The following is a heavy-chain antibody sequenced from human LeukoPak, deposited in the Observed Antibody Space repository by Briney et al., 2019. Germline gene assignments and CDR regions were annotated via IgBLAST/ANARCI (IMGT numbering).Heavy chain of an antibody. D-gene: IGHD3-22*01. CDR1: GFTFTSYW. CDR3: ARFYSDNGHYYPRGD. J-gene: IGHJ4*02. V-gene: IGHV3-74*01. Sequence: GGSLRLSCAASGFTFTSYWMHWVRQAPGKGLVWVSRINVDGRSTSYADSVKGRFTISRDNAKNTLYLQMNSLRAEDTAVYYCARFYSDNGHYYPRGDWGQGTLVTVSS. CDR2: INVDGRST.